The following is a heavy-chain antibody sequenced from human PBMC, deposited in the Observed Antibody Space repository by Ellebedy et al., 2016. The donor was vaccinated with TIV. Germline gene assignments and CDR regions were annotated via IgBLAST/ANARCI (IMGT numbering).Heavy chain of an antibody. Sequence: MPSETLSLTCSVSGGPVSSTRYYWAWIRQPPGKGLEYIGSVYYSGSPYYNPSFKSRVTLSADTSKNQFSLNLRTGTAADTAVYYCARTDPWQPIDDWGQGILVSVSS. V-gene: IGHV4-39*01. CDR2: VYYSGSP. CDR1: GGPVSSTRYY. CDR3: ARTDPWQPIDD. J-gene: IGHJ4*02. D-gene: IGHD2-21*02.